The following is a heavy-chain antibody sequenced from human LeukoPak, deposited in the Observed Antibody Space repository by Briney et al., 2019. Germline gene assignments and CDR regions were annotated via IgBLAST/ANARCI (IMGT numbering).Heavy chain of an antibody. CDR1: GFTFSSYG. Sequence: QPGGSLRLSCAASGFTFSSYGMHWVRQAPGKGLEWVSAISGSGGSTYYADSVKGRFTISRDNSKNTLYLQMNSLRAEDTAVYYCAKAGMTTPKRGYFDYWGQGTLVTVSS. J-gene: IGHJ4*02. D-gene: IGHD4-17*01. V-gene: IGHV3-23*01. CDR3: AKAGMTTPKRGYFDY. CDR2: ISGSGGST.